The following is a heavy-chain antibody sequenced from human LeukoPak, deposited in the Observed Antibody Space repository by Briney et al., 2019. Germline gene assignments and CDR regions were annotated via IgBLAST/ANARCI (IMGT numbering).Heavy chain of an antibody. CDR2: ITGSSTTI. CDR1: GFTFSIYD. V-gene: IGHV3-23*01. J-gene: IGHJ4*02. CDR3: AKPYSYGSGSYDY. D-gene: IGHD3-10*01. Sequence: GGSLRLSCAASGFTFSIYDISWVRQAPGKGLERVSVITGSSTTIVYADSVKGRFTISRDNSKNTLYLQMNSLRAEDTAVYYCAKPYSYGSGSYDYWGQGTLVTVSS.